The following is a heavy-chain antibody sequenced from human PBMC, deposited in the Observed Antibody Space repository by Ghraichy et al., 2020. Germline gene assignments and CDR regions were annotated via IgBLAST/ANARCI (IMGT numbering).Heavy chain of an antibody. CDR3: AKRMSYYFDY. J-gene: IGHJ4*02. CDR1: GFTFSSYD. Sequence: GGSLRLSCVASGFTFSSYDMTWVRQAPGKGLEYVSGVSNSGDKTYDADSLKGRFTISRDNSKNTLYLQMKSLRAEDTAVYYCAKRMSYYFDYWGQGTLVTVS. D-gene: IGHD2-15*01. V-gene: IGHV3-23*01. CDR2: VSNSGDKT.